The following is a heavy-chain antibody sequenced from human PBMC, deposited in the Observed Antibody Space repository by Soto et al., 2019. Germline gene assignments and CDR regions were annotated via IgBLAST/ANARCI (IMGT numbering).Heavy chain of an antibody. CDR3: ANFSQGGDYDPLFDY. V-gene: IGHV3-23*01. D-gene: IGHD4-17*01. CDR1: GFTFSSYA. Sequence: EVQLLESGGGLVQPGGSLRLSCAASGFTFSSYAMSWVRQAPGKGLEWVSAISGSGGSTYYADSVKGRLTISRDNSKNTLYLQMNSLRAEDTAVYYCANFSQGGDYDPLFDYWGQGTLVTVSS. CDR2: ISGSGGST. J-gene: IGHJ4*02.